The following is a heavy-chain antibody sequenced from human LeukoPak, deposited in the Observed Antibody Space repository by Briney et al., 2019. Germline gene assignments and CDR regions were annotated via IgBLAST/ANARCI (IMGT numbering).Heavy chain of an antibody. CDR1: GFTFSSYA. Sequence: GGSLRLSCAASGFTFSSYAMHWVRQAPGKGLEWVSAVNGAATFYADSVKGRFSISRDNSKNTLYLQMTSLRAEDTAVYFCAREVHDSSGYSADYWGQGTLVTVSS. CDR2: VNGAAT. J-gene: IGHJ4*01. CDR3: AREVHDSSGYSADY. V-gene: IGHV3-23*01. D-gene: IGHD3-22*01.